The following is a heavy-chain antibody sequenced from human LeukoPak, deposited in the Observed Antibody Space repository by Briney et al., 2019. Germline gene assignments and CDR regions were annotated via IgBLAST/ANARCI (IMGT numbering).Heavy chain of an antibody. Sequence: SETLSLTCMGCGGSISRYYWSWIRQAPGKGLEGIGYIYYSGSTNYNPSLKSRVTISVGTSKNQFSLKLNSVTAADTAVYYCARDSDYNYGFDYWGQGTLVTVSS. D-gene: IGHD5-18*01. CDR2: IYYSGST. V-gene: IGHV4-59*01. J-gene: IGHJ4*02. CDR1: GGSISRYY. CDR3: ARDSDYNYGFDY.